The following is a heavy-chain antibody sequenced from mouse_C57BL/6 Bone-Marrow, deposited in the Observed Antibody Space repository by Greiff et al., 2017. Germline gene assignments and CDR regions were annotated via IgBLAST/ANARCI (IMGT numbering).Heavy chain of an antibody. Sequence: QVQLQQSGAELARPGASVKMSCKASGYTFTSYTMHWVKQRPGQGLEWIGYINPSSGYTKYNQKFKYKATLTADKSSSTAYMQLSSLTSEDSAVYYCARPLYYDYAWFAYWGQGTLVTVSA. J-gene: IGHJ3*01. CDR1: GYTFTSYT. V-gene: IGHV1-4*01. CDR3: ARPLYYDYAWFAY. D-gene: IGHD2-4*01. CDR2: INPSSGYT.